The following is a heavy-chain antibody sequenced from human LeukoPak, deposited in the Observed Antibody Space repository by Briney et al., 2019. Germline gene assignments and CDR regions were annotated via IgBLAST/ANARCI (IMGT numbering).Heavy chain of an antibody. D-gene: IGHD1-26*01. J-gene: IGHJ3*02. CDR2: ITWNSGSV. V-gene: IGHV3-9*03. Sequence: GGSLRLSCAASGFTFHAYAMHWVRQVPGKGLEWVAVITWNSGSVLYADSVRGRFTISRDNAKNSLFLQMNSLRPEDMAVYYCAKGVGVASLIVDALDMWGQGTMVTV. CDR1: GFTFHAYA. CDR3: AKGVGVASLIVDALDM.